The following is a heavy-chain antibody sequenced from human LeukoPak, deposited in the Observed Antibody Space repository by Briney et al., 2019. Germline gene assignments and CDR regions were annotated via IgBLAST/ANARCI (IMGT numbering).Heavy chain of an antibody. V-gene: IGHV3-30-3*01. D-gene: IGHD3-16*01. CDR1: GFTFSSYA. CDR2: ISYDGSNK. Sequence: PGRSLRLSCAASGFTFSSYAMHWVRQAPGKGLEWVAVISYDGSNKYYADSVKGRFTISRDNSKNTLYLQMNSLRAEDTAVYYCARDGSKWFGGSGFFDYWGQGTLVTVSS. J-gene: IGHJ4*02. CDR3: ARDGSKWFGGSGFFDY.